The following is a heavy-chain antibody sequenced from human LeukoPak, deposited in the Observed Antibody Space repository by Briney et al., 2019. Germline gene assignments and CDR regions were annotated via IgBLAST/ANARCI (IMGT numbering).Heavy chain of an antibody. CDR1: GYTFTSYG. D-gene: IGHD3-22*01. V-gene: IGHV1-18*01. CDR3: ARSRADYYDSSGYYFPWFDP. CDR2: NSAYNGNT. Sequence: ASVKASCKASGYTFTSYGISWVRQAPGQGLEWMGWNSAYNGNTNYAQKLQGRVTMTTDTSTSTAYMELRSLRSDDTAVYYCARSRADYYDSSGYYFPWFDPWGQGTLVTVSS. J-gene: IGHJ5*02.